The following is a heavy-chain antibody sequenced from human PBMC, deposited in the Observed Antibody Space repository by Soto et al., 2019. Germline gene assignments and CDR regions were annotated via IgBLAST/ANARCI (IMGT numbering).Heavy chain of an antibody. CDR3: ARDRTRMTTVAPVYGMDV. CDR2: IIPTFGTA. CDR1: GGTFSSYA. Sequence: SVKVSCKASGGTFSSYAIGWVRQAPGQGLEWMGGIIPTFGTANYAQKFQGRVTITADESTSTAYMELSSLGSEDTAVYYCARDRTRMTTVAPVYGMDVWGQGATVTVSS. J-gene: IGHJ6*02. D-gene: IGHD4-17*01. V-gene: IGHV1-69*13.